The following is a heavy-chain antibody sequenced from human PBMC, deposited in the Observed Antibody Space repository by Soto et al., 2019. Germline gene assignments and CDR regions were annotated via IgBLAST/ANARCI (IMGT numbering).Heavy chain of an antibody. Sequence: GGSLRLSCAASGFTFSGSAMHWVRQASGKGLEWVGRIRSKANSYATAYAASVKGRFTISRDDSKNTAYLQMNSLKTGDTARFYCSRPAGGAAGTYWGQGTLVTVSS. J-gene: IGHJ4*02. CDR1: GFTFSGSA. D-gene: IGHD6-13*01. CDR3: SRPAGGAAGTY. CDR2: IRSKANSYAT. V-gene: IGHV3-73*01.